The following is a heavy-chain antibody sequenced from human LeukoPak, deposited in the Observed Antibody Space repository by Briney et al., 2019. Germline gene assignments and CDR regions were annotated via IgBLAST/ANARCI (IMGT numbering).Heavy chain of an antibody. Sequence: GGSLRLSCAASGFTFSSYAMYWVRQAPGKGLEWVAVISYDGSNKYYADSVKGRFTISRDNSKNTLYLQMNSLRADDTALYYCILDSCGYSYGSYFDYWGQGTLVTVSS. CDR3: ILDSCGYSYGSYFDY. D-gene: IGHD5-18*01. CDR2: ISYDGSNK. J-gene: IGHJ4*02. CDR1: GFTFSSYA. V-gene: IGHV3-30-3*01.